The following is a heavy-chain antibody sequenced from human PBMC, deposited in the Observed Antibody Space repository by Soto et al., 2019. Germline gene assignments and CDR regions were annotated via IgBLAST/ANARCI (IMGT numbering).Heavy chain of an antibody. Sequence: QVQLVQSGTEEKKPGASVKVSCKTSGYTFTSYAVHWVRQAPGQSLEWMGWINIGNGNTKYSQKFQGRVTITSDTSASTAYLELSCLSSEDTSVYSCARVRVAGYTYVCCVDYWGQGTLVTVSS. CDR1: GYTFTSYA. V-gene: IGHV1-3*04. CDR3: ARVRVAGYTYVCCVDY. CDR2: INIGNGNT. D-gene: IGHD3-16*01. J-gene: IGHJ4*02.